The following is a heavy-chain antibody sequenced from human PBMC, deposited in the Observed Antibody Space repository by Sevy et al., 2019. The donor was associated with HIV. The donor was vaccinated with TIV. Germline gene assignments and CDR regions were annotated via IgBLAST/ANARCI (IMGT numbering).Heavy chain of an antibody. CDR1: GFTLSNYD. CDR3: ARADASRTHFQH. J-gene: IGHJ1*01. V-gene: IGHV3-13*01. CDR2: ISPSGNR. Sequence: GGSLRLSCAASGFTLSNYDMHWVRQATGKGLEGVSFISPSGNRFYSGSVKDRFTMSRDSAKNSLYLQMHSLRAGDTAVYACARADASRTHFQHWGQGTLVTVSS.